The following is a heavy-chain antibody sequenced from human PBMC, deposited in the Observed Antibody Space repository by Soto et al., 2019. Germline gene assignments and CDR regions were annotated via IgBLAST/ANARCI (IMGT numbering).Heavy chain of an antibody. CDR3: ARDHSSSWYVWFDP. CDR1: GYTFTSYD. J-gene: IGHJ5*02. D-gene: IGHD6-13*01. V-gene: IGHV1-8*01. Sequence: VASVKVSCKASGYTFTSYDINWVRQATGQGLEWMGWMNPNSGNTGYAQKFQGRVTMTRNTSISTAYMELSSLRSEDTAVYYCARDHSSSWYVWFDPWGQGTLVTVSS. CDR2: MNPNSGNT.